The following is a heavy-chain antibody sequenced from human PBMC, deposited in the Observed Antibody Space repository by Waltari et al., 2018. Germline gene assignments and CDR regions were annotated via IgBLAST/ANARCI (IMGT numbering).Heavy chain of an antibody. J-gene: IGHJ3*02. Sequence: VQLVQSGAEVKKPGESLKISCKGSGYTFTGYYMHWVRQAPGQGLEWMGRINPNSGGTNYAQKFQGRVTMTRETSISTAYMELSRLRSDDTAVYYCAREGGLERRGGDAFDIWGQGTMVTVSS. CDR2: INPNSGGT. CDR3: AREGGLERRGGDAFDI. V-gene: IGHV1-2*06. D-gene: IGHD1-1*01. CDR1: GYTFTGYY.